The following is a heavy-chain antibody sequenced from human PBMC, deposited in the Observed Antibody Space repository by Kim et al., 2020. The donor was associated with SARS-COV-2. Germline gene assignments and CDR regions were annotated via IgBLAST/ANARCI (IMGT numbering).Heavy chain of an antibody. J-gene: IGHJ6*02. Sequence: GESLKISCKASGYSFSSYWIGWVRQMPGKGLEWMGIIYPGDSDIRYGPSFQGQVTISADKSISTAYLQWSSLKASDTAMYYCARRRDLNYYYYYYGMDVWGQGTAVTVSS. CDR3: ARRRDLNYYYYYYGMDV. V-gene: IGHV5-51*01. CDR1: GYSFSSYW. CDR2: IYPGDSDI. D-gene: IGHD1-7*01.